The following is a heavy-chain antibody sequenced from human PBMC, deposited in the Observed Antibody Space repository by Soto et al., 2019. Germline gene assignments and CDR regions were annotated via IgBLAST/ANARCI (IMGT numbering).Heavy chain of an antibody. J-gene: IGHJ3*01. D-gene: IGHD3-16*01. V-gene: IGHV4-34*01. CDR1: DYSFTDYV. Sequence: SETQSLTSVVYDYSFTDYVWSWIRLSPGKRLEWIGEINDIGRTNYNPSLKSRVSISVDTSKNQVSLKLNSVTAADTAVYYCARALFTFTYGGQYVFDVWGQGTEVTVSS. CDR3: ARALFTFTYGGQYVFDV. CDR2: INDIGRT.